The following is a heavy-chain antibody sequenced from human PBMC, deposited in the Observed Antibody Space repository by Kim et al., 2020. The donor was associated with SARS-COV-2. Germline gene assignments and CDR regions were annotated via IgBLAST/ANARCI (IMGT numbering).Heavy chain of an antibody. D-gene: IGHD3-16*02. CDR1: GYTFTSYA. V-gene: IGHV7-4-1*02. CDR3: ARVENDYVWGSYRYGGY. Sequence: ASVKVSCKASGYTFTSYAMNWVRQAPGQGLEWMGWINTNTGNPTYAQGFTGRFVFSLDTSVSTAYLQISSLKAEDTAVYYCARVENDYVWGSYRYGGYWGQGTLVTVSS. CDR2: INTNTGNP. J-gene: IGHJ4*02.